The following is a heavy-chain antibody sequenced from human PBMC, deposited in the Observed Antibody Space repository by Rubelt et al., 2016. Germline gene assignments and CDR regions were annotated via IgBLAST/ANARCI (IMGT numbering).Heavy chain of an antibody. CDR3: ARIGGSTIPLSAFDI. V-gene: IGHV4-34*01. CDR1: GGVFSDHY. D-gene: IGHD3-9*01. CDR2: IHHSGST. Sequence: QVQLQQWGAGLVKPSETLSLTCAVYGGVFSDHYWSWIRQPPGKGLQWIGEIHHSGSTNYSPSLKSRVTISPDTSKNHYSLKLNAVTAAFTAVYYCARIGGSTIPLSAFDIWGQGTMVTVSS. J-gene: IGHJ3*02.